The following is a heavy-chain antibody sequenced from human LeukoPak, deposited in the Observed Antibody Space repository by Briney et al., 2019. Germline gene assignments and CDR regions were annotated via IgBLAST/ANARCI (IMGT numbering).Heavy chain of an antibody. CDR2: IYYSGST. CDR3: ARERLGELSDAFDI. J-gene: IGHJ3*02. V-gene: IGHV4-59*01. Sequence: KPSETLSLTCTVSGGSISSYYWSWIRQPPGKGLEWIGYIYYSGSTNYNPSLKSRVTIPVDTSKNQFSLKLSSVTAADTAVYYYARERLGELSDAFDIWGQGTMVTVSS. D-gene: IGHD3-16*02. CDR1: GGSISSYY.